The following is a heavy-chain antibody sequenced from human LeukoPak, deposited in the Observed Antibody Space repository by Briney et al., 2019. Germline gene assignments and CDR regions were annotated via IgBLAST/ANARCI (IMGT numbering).Heavy chain of an antibody. CDR3: ARGSPRIQLWSPYYYGMDV. V-gene: IGHV4-34*01. CDR1: GGSFSGYY. CDR2: INHSGST. D-gene: IGHD5-18*01. Sequence: PETLSLTCAVYGGSFSGYYWSWIRQPPGKGLQWIGEINHSGSTNYNPSLKSRVTISVDTSKNQFSLKLSSVTAADTAVYYCARGSPRIQLWSPYYYGMDVWGQGTTVTVSS. J-gene: IGHJ6*02.